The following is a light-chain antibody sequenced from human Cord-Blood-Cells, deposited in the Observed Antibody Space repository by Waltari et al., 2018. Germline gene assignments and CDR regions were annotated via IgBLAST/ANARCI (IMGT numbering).Light chain of an antibody. Sequence: DIVMTQSPDSLAVSLGERATINCKSSQSVLYSSNNKNYLAWYQQKPGQPPKLLIYWASTRESGVHDRCSGSGSGTDFTLTISSLQAEDVAVYYCQQYYSTPFTFGPGTKVDIK. CDR1: QSVLYSSNNKNY. CDR3: QQYYSTPFT. CDR2: WAS. J-gene: IGKJ3*01. V-gene: IGKV4-1*01.